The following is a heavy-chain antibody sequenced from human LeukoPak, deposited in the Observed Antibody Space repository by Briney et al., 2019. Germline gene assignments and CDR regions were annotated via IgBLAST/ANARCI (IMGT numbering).Heavy chain of an antibody. CDR3: AGVYYYDSSGYYYLSY. D-gene: IGHD3-22*01. Sequence: GASVKVSCKASGYTFTGYYMHWVRQAPGHGLEWMGWINPDSGGTNYAQKFQGRVTMTRDTSISTAYMELSRLRSDDTAVYYCAGVYYYDSSGYYYLSYWGQGTLVTVSS. CDR1: GYTFTGYY. V-gene: IGHV1-2*02. CDR2: INPDSGGT. J-gene: IGHJ4*02.